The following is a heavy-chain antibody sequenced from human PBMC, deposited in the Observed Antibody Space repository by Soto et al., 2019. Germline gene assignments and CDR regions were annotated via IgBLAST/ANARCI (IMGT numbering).Heavy chain of an antibody. Sequence: PGESLTISCQVSGYNFTTFWIAWVLQMPGKGLEWMGIIYPGDSETKYSPDFEGQVTISADRSTNTAYLQWRSLRASDTAMYYCARLGFPGAIYFDSWGLGTMVTVSS. V-gene: IGHV5-51*01. CDR3: ARLGFPGAIYFDS. J-gene: IGHJ4*02. CDR2: IYPGDSET. CDR1: GYNFTTFW.